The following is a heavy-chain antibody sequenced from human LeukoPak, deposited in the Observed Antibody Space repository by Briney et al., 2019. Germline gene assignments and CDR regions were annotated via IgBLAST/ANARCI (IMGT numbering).Heavy chain of an antibody. CDR1: GFCFSTYW. CDR2: IKSDGSTT. CDR3: TRDLNQDSSG. J-gene: IGHJ4*02. V-gene: IGHV3-7*01. D-gene: IGHD6-19*01. Sequence: GGSLRLSCAASGFCFSTYWMTWVRQAPGKGLECVANIKSDGSTTYYLDSVKRRFTISRNNDRSILYLQMNSLRVQDTAVYYCTRDLNQDSSGWGQETLVTVSS.